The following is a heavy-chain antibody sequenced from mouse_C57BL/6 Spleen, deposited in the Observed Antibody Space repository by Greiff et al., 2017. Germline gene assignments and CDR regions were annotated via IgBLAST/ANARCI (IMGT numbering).Heavy chain of an antibody. CDR1: GYTFTSYW. CDR2: IDPSDSYT. J-gene: IGHJ2*01. D-gene: IGHD2-10*02. Sequence: QVQLQQPGAELVKPGASVKLSCKASGYTFTSYWMQWVKQRPGQGLEWIGEIDPSDSYTNYNHKFKGKATLTVDTSSSTAYMQLSSLTSEDSAVYYCARGRLWYGNSIFDYWGQGTTLTVSS. V-gene: IGHV1-50*01. CDR3: ARGRLWYGNSIFDY.